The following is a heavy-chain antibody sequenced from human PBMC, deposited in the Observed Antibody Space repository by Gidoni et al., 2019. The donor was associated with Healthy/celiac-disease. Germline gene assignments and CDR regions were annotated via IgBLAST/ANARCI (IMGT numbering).Heavy chain of an antibody. CDR3: AKDEAPLRFLEWSDY. J-gene: IGHJ4*02. CDR2: ISYDGSNK. D-gene: IGHD3-3*01. CDR1: GFTFSSYG. Sequence: QVQLVESGGGVVQPGRSLRPSCAASGFTFSSYGMHWVRQAPGKGLEWVAVISYDGSNKYYADSGKGRFTISRDKSKNTLYLQMNSLRAEDTAVYYCAKDEAPLRFLEWSDYWGQGTLVTVSS. V-gene: IGHV3-30*18.